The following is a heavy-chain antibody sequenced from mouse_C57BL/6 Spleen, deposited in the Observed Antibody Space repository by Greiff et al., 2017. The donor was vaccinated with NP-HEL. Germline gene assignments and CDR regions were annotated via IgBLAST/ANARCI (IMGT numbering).Heavy chain of an antibody. D-gene: IGHD4-1*01. CDR3: ARHEVPGIPYYYAMDY. CDR2: FYPGSGSI. V-gene: IGHV1-62-2*01. J-gene: IGHJ4*01. CDR1: GYTFTEHT. Sequence: VQLQQSGAELVKPGASVKLSCKASGYTFTEHTIHWVKQRSGQGLEWIGWFYPGSGSIKYNEKFKDKATLTADKSSSTGYMELSRLTSEDSAVYFCARHEVPGIPYYYAMDYWGQGTSVTVSS.